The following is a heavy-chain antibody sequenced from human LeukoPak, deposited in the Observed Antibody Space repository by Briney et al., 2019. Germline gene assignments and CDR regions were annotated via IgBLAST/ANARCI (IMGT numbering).Heavy chain of an antibody. V-gene: IGHV3-53*01. D-gene: IGHD3-9*01. J-gene: IGHJ3*02. CDR2: LFVGGRR. Sequence: PGGSLRLSCAASGFTVRSNYMTWVRQSPGKGLEWVSVLFVGGRRYYADSVKGRFTISRDNSKNTLYLQMNSLRAEDTAVYYCAKMIWSRLVITFGAFDIWGQGTMVTVSS. CDR1: GFTVRSNY. CDR3: AKMIWSRLVITFGAFDI.